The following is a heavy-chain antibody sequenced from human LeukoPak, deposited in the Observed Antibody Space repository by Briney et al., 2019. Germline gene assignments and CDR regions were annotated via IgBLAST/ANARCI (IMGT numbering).Heavy chain of an antibody. D-gene: IGHD3-10*01. CDR2: ISWNGDTI. CDR3: SSTFGSGSYLHS. V-gene: IGHV3-9*01. Sequence: GGSLRLSCAASGFDFHDYMMHWVRQPPGRGLEWVSEISWNGDTIGYADSVKGRFIISRDNARRSLYLQMNSLRPEDTAFYYCSSTFGSGSYLHSWGQGTLVTVSS. CDR1: GFDFHDYM. J-gene: IGHJ5*02.